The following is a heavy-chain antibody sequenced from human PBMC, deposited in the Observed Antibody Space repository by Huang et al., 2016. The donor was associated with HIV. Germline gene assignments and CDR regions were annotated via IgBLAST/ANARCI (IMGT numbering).Heavy chain of an antibody. V-gene: IGHV3-30*03. CDR1: GFTFSSYG. CDR2: IAYEEDNK. CDR3: ARGPIRFLAWLLNFDY. J-gene: IGHJ4*02. Sequence: QILLIESGGGVVQPGRSLRPSCAASGFTFSSYGMYWVRQAQGKGLEWVAVIAYEEDNKYYADSVGGRFTISRDNSKNTLYLQMNSLRIEDTAVYYCARGPIRFLAWLLNFDYWGQGALVTVSS. D-gene: IGHD3-3*01.